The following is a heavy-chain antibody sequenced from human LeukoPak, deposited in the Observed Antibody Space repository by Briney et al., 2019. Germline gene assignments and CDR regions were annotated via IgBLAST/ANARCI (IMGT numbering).Heavy chain of an antibody. D-gene: IGHD3-9*01. J-gene: IGHJ4*02. Sequence: GGSLRLSCAASGFTFSSYWMSWVRQAPGKGLEWVANIKQDGSEKYYVDSVKGRFTISRDNAKNSLYLQMNSLRAEDTAVCYCAREGRAYDILTGYYKWEYYFDYWGQGTLVTVSS. CDR3: AREGRAYDILTGYYKWEYYFDY. V-gene: IGHV3-7*03. CDR1: GFTFSSYW. CDR2: IKQDGSEK.